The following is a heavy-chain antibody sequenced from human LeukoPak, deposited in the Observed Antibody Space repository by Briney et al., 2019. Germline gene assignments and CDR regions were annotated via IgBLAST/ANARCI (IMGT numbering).Heavy chain of an antibody. J-gene: IGHJ6*03. CDR1: GYTFTSYY. V-gene: IGHV1-46*01. CDR3: ARDGPGFYYDFWSGHHGGYYYMDV. Sequence: ASVKVSCKASGYTFTSYYMHWVRQAPGQGLEWMGIINPSGGSTSYAQKFQGRVTMTRDTSTSTVYMELSSLRSEDTAVYYCARDGPGFYYDFWSGHHGGYYYMDVWGKGTTVTVSS. CDR2: INPSGGST. D-gene: IGHD3-3*01.